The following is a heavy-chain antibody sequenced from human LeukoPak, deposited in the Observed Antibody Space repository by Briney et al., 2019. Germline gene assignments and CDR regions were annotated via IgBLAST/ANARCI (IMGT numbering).Heavy chain of an antibody. CDR3: AKGSAKKYDDY. J-gene: IGHJ4*02. D-gene: IGHD3-10*01. CDR1: GFTFDDYT. V-gene: IGHV3-43*01. CDR2: ISWDGGST. Sequence: GGSLRLSCAASGFTFDDYTMHWVRQAPGKGLEWVSLISWDGGSTYYADSVKGRFTISRDNSKNTLFLQMNSLRAEDTAVYCCAKGSAKKYDDYWGQGTLVTVSS.